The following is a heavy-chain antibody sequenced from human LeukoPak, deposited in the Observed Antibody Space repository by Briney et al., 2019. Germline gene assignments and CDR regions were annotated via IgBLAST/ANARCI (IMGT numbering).Heavy chain of an antibody. Sequence: PGGALRLSCAASGFSFRNNAMSWVRQAPGQGLELVSVISGSATNTYYAASVKGRFTISRDNAKITVHLQMNSLRAEDTAVYYCAKAIVLLISGNAFDIWGQGTMVTVSS. CDR3: AKAIVLLISGNAFDI. J-gene: IGHJ3*02. CDR2: ISGSATNT. V-gene: IGHV3-23*01. D-gene: IGHD2/OR15-2a*01. CDR1: GFSFRNNA.